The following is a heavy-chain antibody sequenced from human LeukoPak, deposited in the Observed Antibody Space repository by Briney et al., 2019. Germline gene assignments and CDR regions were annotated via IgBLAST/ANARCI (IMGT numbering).Heavy chain of an antibody. CDR2: INPNSGGT. CDR1: GYIFTSYG. Sequence: GASVKVSCKASGYIFTSYGISWVRQAPGQGLEWMGWINPNSGGTNYAQKFQGRVTMTRDTSISTAYMELSRLRSDDTAVYYCAKFTGGYCSSTSCYNFDYWGQGTLVTVSS. V-gene: IGHV1-2*02. J-gene: IGHJ4*02. D-gene: IGHD2-2*02. CDR3: AKFTGGYCSSTSCYNFDY.